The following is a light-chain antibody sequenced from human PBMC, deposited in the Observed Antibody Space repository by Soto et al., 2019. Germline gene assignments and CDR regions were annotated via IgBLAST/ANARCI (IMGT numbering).Light chain of an antibody. CDR3: QDYNNWPYT. CDR2: RAS. V-gene: IGKV3-15*01. CDR1: QHVSSN. Sequence: EIVMTQSPATLSVSPGGSATLSCRASQHVSSNFAWYRQKPGQAPTLLIYRASTRATGIPARFSGSGSGTEFTSAISSLQTEDFPVYYCQDYNNWPYTFGQGTKLEIK. J-gene: IGKJ2*01.